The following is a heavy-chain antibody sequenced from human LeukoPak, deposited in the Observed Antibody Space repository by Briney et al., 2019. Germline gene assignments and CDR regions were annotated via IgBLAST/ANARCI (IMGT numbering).Heavy chain of an antibody. D-gene: IGHD1-7*01. J-gene: IGHJ4*02. CDR3: AREGTKAY. Sequence: PSQTLSLTCTVSGVSISSGSYYWTWIRQPAGKGLEWIGRIYTSGSTNYNPSLKSRVTISVDTSKNQFSLKLSSVTAADTAVYYCAREGTKAYWGQGTLVTVSS. CDR1: GVSISSGSYY. CDR2: IYTSGST. V-gene: IGHV4-61*02.